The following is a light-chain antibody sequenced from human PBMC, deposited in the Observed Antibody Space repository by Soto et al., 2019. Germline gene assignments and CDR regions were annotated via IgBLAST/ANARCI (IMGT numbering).Light chain of an antibody. V-gene: IGKV3-20*01. Sequence: EIVLTQSPGTLSLSPGERATLSCRASQSVSSSYLAWYQQKPGQAPRLLIYDTSSRATGIPDRFSGSGSGTDFTLAISTLEPEDFAVYYFQQCGSSPSFGQGTKVELK. CDR1: QSVSSSY. CDR2: DTS. J-gene: IGKJ1*01. CDR3: QQCGSSPS.